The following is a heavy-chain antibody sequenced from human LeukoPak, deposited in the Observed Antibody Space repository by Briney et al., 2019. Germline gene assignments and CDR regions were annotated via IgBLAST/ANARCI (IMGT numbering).Heavy chain of an antibody. D-gene: IGHD3-22*01. CDR1: GGSFSGYY. Sequence: SETLSLTCAVYGGSFSGYYWSWIRQPPGKGLEWIGETNHSGSTNYNPSLKSRVTISVDTSKNQFSLKLSSVTAADTAVYYCARGLGYYDSSGFRWFDPWGQGTLVTVSS. CDR2: TNHSGST. J-gene: IGHJ5*02. V-gene: IGHV4-34*01. CDR3: ARGLGYYDSSGFRWFDP.